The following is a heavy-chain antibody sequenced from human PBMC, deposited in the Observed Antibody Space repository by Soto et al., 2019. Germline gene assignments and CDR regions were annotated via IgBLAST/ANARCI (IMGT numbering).Heavy chain of an antibody. J-gene: IGHJ6*02. D-gene: IGHD3-3*01. CDR1: GFSLSNARMG. CDR3: ARSPYYDFWSGPKGAYYYGMDV. V-gene: IGHV2-26*01. CDR2: IFSNDEK. Sequence: SGPTLVNPTETLTLTCTVSGFSLSNARMGVSWIRQPPGKALEWLAHIFSNDEKSYSASLKSRLTISKDTSKSQVVLTMTNMDPVDTATYYCARSPYYDFWSGPKGAYYYGMDVWGQGTTVTVSS.